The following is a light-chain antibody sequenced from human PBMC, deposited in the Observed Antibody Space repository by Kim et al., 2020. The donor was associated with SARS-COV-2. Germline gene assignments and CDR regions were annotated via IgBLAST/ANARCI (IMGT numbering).Light chain of an antibody. J-gene: IGKJ1*01. CDR3: QNYNTAPWT. Sequence: ASVGDRVTITCRASKDISNYLVWYQQKAGEVPKPLVYDASSPQSGVPSRFSGSRSGTDFTLTITSLHPEDSATYYCQNYNTAPWTFGQGTKVDIK. CDR1: KDISNY. V-gene: IGKV1-27*01. CDR2: DAS.